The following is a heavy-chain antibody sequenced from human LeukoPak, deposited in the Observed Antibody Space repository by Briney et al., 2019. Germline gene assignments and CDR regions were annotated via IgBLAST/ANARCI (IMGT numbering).Heavy chain of an antibody. V-gene: IGHV3-7*03. CDR1: GFTFSNYW. CDR2: IKQDRSEK. CDR3: AKGPDYDILTGHFDY. D-gene: IGHD3-9*01. J-gene: IGHJ4*02. Sequence: GGSLRLSCAASGFTFSNYWMSWVRQAPGKGLEWVANIKQDRSEKYYVDSVKGRFTISRDNAKNSLYLQMNSLRAEDTALYYCAKGPDYDILTGHFDYWGQGTLVTVSS.